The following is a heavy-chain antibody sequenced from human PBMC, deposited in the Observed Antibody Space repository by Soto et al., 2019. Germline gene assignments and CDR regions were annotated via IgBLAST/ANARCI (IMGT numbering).Heavy chain of an antibody. V-gene: IGHV3-23*01. CDR3: AKHRDCSASSCPTGHWFDP. J-gene: IGHJ5*02. D-gene: IGHD2-15*01. CDR2: VTGSGTT. CDR1: GFTFNTYA. Sequence: EVQLLESGGGLVQPGGSLRLTCAASGFTFNTYAMSWVRLAPGKGLEWVSTVTGSGTTFYGDSVEGRFTISRDNSKNTLHLQMNSLRAEDTAIYYCAKHRDCSASSCPTGHWFDPWGQGTLVTVSS.